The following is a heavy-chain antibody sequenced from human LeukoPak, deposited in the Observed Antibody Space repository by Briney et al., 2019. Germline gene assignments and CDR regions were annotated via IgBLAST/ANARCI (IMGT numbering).Heavy chain of an antibody. V-gene: IGHV1-2*06. Sequence: ASVKVSCKASGYTFTGYYMHWVRQAPGQGLEWMGRINPNSGGTNYAQKFQGRVTMTRDTSISTAYMELSRLRSDDTAVYYCTRDGGVSSGYTPKSFDYWGQGTLVTVSS. D-gene: IGHD3-22*01. CDR2: INPNSGGT. CDR1: GYTFTGYY. CDR3: TRDGGVSSGYTPKSFDY. J-gene: IGHJ4*02.